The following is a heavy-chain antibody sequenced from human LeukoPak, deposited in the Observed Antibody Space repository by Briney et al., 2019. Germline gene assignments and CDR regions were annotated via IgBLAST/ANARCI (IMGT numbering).Heavy chain of an antibody. CDR3: TRRAYNDYWTPFPF. CDR1: GYIFSDYW. CDR2: IYPHDSHV. V-gene: IGHV5-51*01. J-gene: IGHJ4*02. Sequence: GESLKISCKTSGYIFSDYWIAWVRQTPGKGREWMGIIYPHDSHVKYSPSFQGHVTMSVDKSVSAAYLQWNTLKASDTATYFCTRRAYNDYWTPFPFWGQGTQVTVSS. D-gene: IGHD2-21*01.